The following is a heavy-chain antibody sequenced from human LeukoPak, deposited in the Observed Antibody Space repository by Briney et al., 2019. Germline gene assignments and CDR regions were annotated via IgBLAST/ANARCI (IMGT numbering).Heavy chain of an antibody. CDR1: GGSISSGGYY. J-gene: IGHJ5*02. CDR3: ARDGEYCSSTSCYFYP. V-gene: IGHV4-31*03. Sequence: PSQTLSLTCTVSGGSISSGGYYWSWIRQHPGKGLEWIGYIYYSGSTYYNPSLKSRLTISVDTSKNQFSLKLSSVTAADTALYYCARDGEYCSSTSCYFYPWGQGILVTVSS. D-gene: IGHD2-2*01. CDR2: IYYSGST.